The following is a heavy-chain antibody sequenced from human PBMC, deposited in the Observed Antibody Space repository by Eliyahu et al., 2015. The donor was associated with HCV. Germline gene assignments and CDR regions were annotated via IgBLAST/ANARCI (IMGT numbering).Heavy chain of an antibody. CDR1: GFPFTDYW. CDR2: VNWWGTTR. D-gene: IGHD3-3*01. V-gene: IGHV3-74*01. Sequence: EVRLVESGGGFVQPGESLRLXCSTSGFPFTDYWLHWVRQAPGKGLEWVARVNWWGTTRDYADSLKGRFTITRDNSKKTIYLELNNLRADDTAVYFCANSRWSGYLNHWGQGALVTVSS. J-gene: IGHJ4*02. CDR3: ANSRWSGYLNH.